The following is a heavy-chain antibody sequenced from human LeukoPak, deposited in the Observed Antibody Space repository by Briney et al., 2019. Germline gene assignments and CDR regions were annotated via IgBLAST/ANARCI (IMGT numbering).Heavy chain of an antibody. D-gene: IGHD6-6*01. V-gene: IGHV4-59*01. CDR1: GGSNSSYY. Sequence: NPSETLSLTCTVSGGSNSSYYWSWIRQPPGKGLEWIGYIYYTGSTNYNPSLTSRVNISVDTSKNQFSLNLTSVTAADTAVYYCARWGSIAVARFDYWGQGTLVTVSS. CDR3: ARWGSIAVARFDY. J-gene: IGHJ4*02. CDR2: IYYTGST.